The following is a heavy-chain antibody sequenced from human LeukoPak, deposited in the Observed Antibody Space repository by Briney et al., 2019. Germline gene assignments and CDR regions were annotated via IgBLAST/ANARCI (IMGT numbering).Heavy chain of an antibody. V-gene: IGHV4-34*01. CDR1: GGSFSGYY. Sequence: SETLSLTCAVYGGSFSGYYWSWIRQPPGKGLEWIGEINHSGSTNYNPSLKSRVTISVDTSKNQFSLKLSSVTAADTAVYCCARSLDSSGWYGAFDIWGQGTMVTVSS. CDR2: INHSGST. D-gene: IGHD6-19*01. J-gene: IGHJ3*02. CDR3: ARSLDSSGWYGAFDI.